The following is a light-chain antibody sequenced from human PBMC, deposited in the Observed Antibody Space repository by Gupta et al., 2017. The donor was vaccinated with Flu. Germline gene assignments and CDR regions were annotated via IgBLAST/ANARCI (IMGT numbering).Light chain of an antibody. CDR1: QSVLDSSNNKNY. J-gene: IGKJ2*02. CDR3: LQYDSTPCT. Sequence: DSVMTQSPDSLAVSLGERATINCKSSQSVLDSSNNKNYLAWYQQKPGQPPKLLIYWASTRESGVPDRFSGSGFGTDFTLTISSLQAEDVAVYYCLQYDSTPCTFGQGTKLEIK. CDR2: WAS. V-gene: IGKV4-1*01.